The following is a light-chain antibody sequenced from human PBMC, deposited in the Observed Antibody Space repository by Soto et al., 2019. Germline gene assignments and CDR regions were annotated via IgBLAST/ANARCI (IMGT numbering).Light chain of an antibody. J-gene: IGLJ3*02. Sequence: QSALTQPASVSGSPGQSITISCTGTSSDVGGYNYVSWYQQHPGKAPKLMIYEVSNRPSGVSNRFSGSKSATAASLTVSGLRSEDEADYYCAAWDDSLSSWVFGGGTKLTVL. CDR2: EVS. CDR1: SSDVGGYNY. V-gene: IGLV2-14*01. CDR3: AAWDDSLSSWV.